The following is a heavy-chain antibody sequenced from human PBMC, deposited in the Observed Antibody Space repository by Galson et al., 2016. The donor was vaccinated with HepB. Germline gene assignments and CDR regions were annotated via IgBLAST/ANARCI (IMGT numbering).Heavy chain of an antibody. Sequence: SVKVSCKASGYTFTGYYLHWVRQAPGQGLEWMGWINSNNGGTKYAPKFQGRVTMTRDTSITTVYMELSSLISDDTVVYFCVRYNGGMGPGTFDIWGQGTKVAVSS. CDR1: GYTFTGYY. J-gene: IGHJ3*02. D-gene: IGHD1-1*01. CDR2: INSNNGGT. V-gene: IGHV1-2*02. CDR3: VRYNGGMGPGTFDI.